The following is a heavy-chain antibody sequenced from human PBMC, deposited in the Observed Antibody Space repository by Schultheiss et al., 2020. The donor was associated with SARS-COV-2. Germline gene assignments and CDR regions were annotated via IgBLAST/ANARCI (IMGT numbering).Heavy chain of an antibody. CDR1: GFTFSSYA. CDR3: ARGEGWLQYRDGGAFDY. CDR2: ISYDGSNK. V-gene: IGHV3-30-3*01. D-gene: IGHD5-24*01. Sequence: GGSLRLSCAASGFTFSSYAMHWVRQAPGKGLEWVAVISYDGSNKYYADSVKGRFTISRDNSKNTLYLQMNSLRAEDTAVYYCARGEGWLQYRDGGAFDYWGQGTLVTVSS. J-gene: IGHJ4*02.